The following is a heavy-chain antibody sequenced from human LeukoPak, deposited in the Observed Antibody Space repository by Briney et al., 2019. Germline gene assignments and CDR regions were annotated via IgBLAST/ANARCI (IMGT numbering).Heavy chain of an antibody. CDR2: IYPGDSDT. J-gene: IGHJ4*02. CDR1: GYSFTSYW. CDR3: ARHSASSSWYVYFDY. D-gene: IGHD6-13*01. Sequence: GESLKISCKGSGYSFTSYWIGWVRHMHGKGLEWLGIIYPGDSDTRYSPSFQGQVTISADKSISTAYLQWSSLKASDTAMYYCARHSASSSWYVYFDYWGQGTLVTVSS. V-gene: IGHV5-51*01.